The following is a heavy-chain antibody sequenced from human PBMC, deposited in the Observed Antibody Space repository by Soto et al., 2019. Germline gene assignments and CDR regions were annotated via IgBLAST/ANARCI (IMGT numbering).Heavy chain of an antibody. CDR3: ATMKRARLDS. CDR2: INPILDST. V-gene: IGHV1-69*09. CDR1: GIMSSGYG. Sequence: QEQVVQSGLAMKEPGSSVKVSCRASGIMSSGYGFSWVRQAPGQGLEWVGMINPILDSTHYAQNLQGRVSLSVDKSTDTAYLEVPSLRLEDTAIYFCATMKRARLDSWGRGTVVTVSS. D-gene: IGHD6-25*01. J-gene: IGHJ4*02.